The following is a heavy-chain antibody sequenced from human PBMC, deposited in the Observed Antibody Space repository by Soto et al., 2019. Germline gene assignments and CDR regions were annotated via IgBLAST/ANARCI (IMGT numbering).Heavy chain of an antibody. V-gene: IGHV4-59*01. CDR1: GGSISSYY. Sequence: SETLSLTCTVSGGSISSYYWSWIRQPPGKGLEWIGYIYYSGSTNYNPSLKSRVTISVDTSKNQFSLKLSSVTAADTAVYYCARDRTTAPDVENWFDPWGQGTLVTVSS. CDR2: IYYSGST. CDR3: ARDRTTAPDVENWFDP. J-gene: IGHJ5*02. D-gene: IGHD4-4*01.